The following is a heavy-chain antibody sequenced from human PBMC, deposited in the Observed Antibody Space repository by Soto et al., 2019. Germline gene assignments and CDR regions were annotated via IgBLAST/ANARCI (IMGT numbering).Heavy chain of an antibody. CDR2: INPNSGDT. CDR1: GYTFNAYY. Sequence: ASVKVSCKASGYTFNAYYVHWVRLAPGQGLEWMGWINPNSGDTNYAQRFQGWVTMTRDTSINTAYMELSRLRSDDMAMYYCARGQQWSKEYYIDNWGQGTQVTVSS. V-gene: IGHV1-2*04. J-gene: IGHJ4*02. CDR3: ARGQQWSKEYYIDN. D-gene: IGHD2-15*01.